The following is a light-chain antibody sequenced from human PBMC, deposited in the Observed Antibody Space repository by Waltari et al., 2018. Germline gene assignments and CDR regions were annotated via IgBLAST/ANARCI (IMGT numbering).Light chain of an antibody. V-gene: IGKV3-11*01. J-gene: IGKJ1*01. CDR1: QSVSSY. CDR2: DAS. CDR3: QHRISWPPWT. Sequence: EIVLTQSPATLSLSPGERATLSCRASQSVSSYLAWYQQKPGQTPRLLIHDASNRATGITARFSGSGSGTDFTLTISSLEPEDSAVYYCQHRISWPPWTFGQGTKVEIK.